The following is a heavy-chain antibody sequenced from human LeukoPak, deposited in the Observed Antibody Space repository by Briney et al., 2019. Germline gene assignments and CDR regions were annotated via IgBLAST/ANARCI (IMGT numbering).Heavy chain of an antibody. J-gene: IGHJ3*02. CDR3: AKDRARYSGSLNAFDI. Sequence: GGSLRLSCAASGLTLSSYGMHWVRQAPGKGLEWVALIRYDGSNKLYAYSATARLTIYRYNSQNTLYLQMNSLRAEDTAVFYCAKDRARYSGSLNAFDIWGQGTMVTVSS. CDR2: IRYDGSNK. D-gene: IGHD1-26*01. CDR1: GLTLSSYG. V-gene: IGHV3-30*02.